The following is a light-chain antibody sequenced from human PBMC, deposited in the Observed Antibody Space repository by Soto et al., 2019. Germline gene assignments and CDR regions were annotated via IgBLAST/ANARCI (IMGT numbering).Light chain of an antibody. J-gene: IGLJ3*02. V-gene: IGLV2-14*01. CDR1: NSDVGAYNH. CDR2: DVS. Sequence: QSALTQPASVSGSPGQSITISCTGTNSDVGAYNHVSWYQQHPGKAPKLMIYDVSNRPSGVSTRFSGSKSGNTASLTISGLQAEDEADYYCNSYTTTNTRVFGGGTKVTVL. CDR3: NSYTTTNTRV.